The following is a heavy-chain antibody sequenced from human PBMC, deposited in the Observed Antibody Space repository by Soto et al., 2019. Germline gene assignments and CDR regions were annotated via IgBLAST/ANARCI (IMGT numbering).Heavy chain of an antibody. CDR2: INHSGST. CDR3: ARGPMIVGALDY. J-gene: IGHJ4*02. Sequence: QVQLQQWGAGLLKPSETLSLTCAVYGGSFSGYYWSWIRQPPGKGLEWIGEINHSGSTNYNPSLKSRVTISVDTSKNQFSLKLSSVTAADTAVYYCARGPMIVGALDYWGQGTLVTVSS. CDR1: GGSFSGYY. V-gene: IGHV4-34*01. D-gene: IGHD3-22*01.